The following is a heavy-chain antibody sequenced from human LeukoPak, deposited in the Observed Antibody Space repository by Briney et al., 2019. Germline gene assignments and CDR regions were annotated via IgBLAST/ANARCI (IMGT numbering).Heavy chain of an antibody. V-gene: IGHV1-2*02. CDR1: GYTFTGSY. D-gene: IGHD1-26*01. CDR3: ARDGVGASWTFDY. CDR2: INPNSGGT. Sequence: ASVKVSCKASGYTFTGSYIHWVRQAPGQGLEWMGWINPNSGGTNYARNFQGRVTMTRDTSISTAYLDLSRLRSDDTAVYYCARDGVGASWTFDYWGQGTLVTVSS. J-gene: IGHJ4*02.